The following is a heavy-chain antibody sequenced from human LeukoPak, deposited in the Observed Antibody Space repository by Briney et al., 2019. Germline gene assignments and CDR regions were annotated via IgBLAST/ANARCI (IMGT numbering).Heavy chain of an antibody. V-gene: IGHV4-34*01. CDR3: ARGRQDVTMIVVVMTAVSYYLDV. Sequence: SETLSLTCAVYGGSFSGYYWTWIRQTPEKGLEWIGEMNPSGSTNYNPSLKSRVTISVDTSKNQFSLELSSVTAADTAAYYCARGRQDVTMIVVVMTAVSYYLDVWGKGTTVTVS. J-gene: IGHJ6*03. CDR1: GGSFSGYY. D-gene: IGHD3-22*01. CDR2: MNPSGST.